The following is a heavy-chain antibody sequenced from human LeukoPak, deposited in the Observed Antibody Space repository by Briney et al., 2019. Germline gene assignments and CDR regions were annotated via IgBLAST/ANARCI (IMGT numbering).Heavy chain of an antibody. CDR3: ARIGYSGSYSRFRYYYYMDV. D-gene: IGHD1-26*01. CDR2: MNPNSGNT. V-gene: IGHV1-8*01. CDR1: GYTFTSYD. Sequence: ASVKVSCKASGYTFTSYDINWVRQATGQGLEWMGWMNPNSGNTGYAQKFQGRVTMTRNTSISTAYMELSSLRSEDTAVYYCARIGYSGSYSRFRYYYYMDVWGKGTTVTVSS. J-gene: IGHJ6*03.